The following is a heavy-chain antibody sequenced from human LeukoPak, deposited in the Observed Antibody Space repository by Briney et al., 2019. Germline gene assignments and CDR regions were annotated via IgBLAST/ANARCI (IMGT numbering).Heavy chain of an antibody. Sequence: PSETLSLTCAVYGGSFSGYYWSWIRQPPGKGLEWIGGINHSGSTNYNPSLKSRVTISVDTSKNQFSLKLSSVTAADTAVYYCARRKQWLVLGDWFDPWGQGTLVTVSS. CDR3: ARRKQWLVLGDWFDP. V-gene: IGHV4-34*01. CDR2: INHSGST. J-gene: IGHJ5*02. D-gene: IGHD6-19*01. CDR1: GGSFSGYY.